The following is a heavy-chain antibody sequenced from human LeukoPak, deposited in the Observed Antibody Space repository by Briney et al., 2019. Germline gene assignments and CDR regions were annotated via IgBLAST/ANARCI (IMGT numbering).Heavy chain of an antibody. Sequence: GGSLRLSCAASGFTFDDYGMSWVRQAPGKGLEWVSGINWNGGSTGYADSVKGRFTISRDNAKNSLYLQMNSLRAEDTALYYCARDKREVAIFGVVTGPFDYWGQGTLVTVSS. J-gene: IGHJ4*02. CDR2: INWNGGST. CDR3: ARDKREVAIFGVVTGPFDY. D-gene: IGHD3-3*01. V-gene: IGHV3-20*04. CDR1: GFTFDDYG.